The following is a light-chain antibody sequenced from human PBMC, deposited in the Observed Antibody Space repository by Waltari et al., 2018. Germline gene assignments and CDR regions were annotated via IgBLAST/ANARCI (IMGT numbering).Light chain of an antibody. CDR1: QGISAY. J-gene: IGKJ2*03. CDR2: TES. Sequence: DIQLTQSPSFLSASVGDRVTITCRASQGISAYLAWYQQKPGKAPNLLIYTESPLQSGVPSRFSGSGAGTEFTLTISSLQPEDCATYYCQQLNSYPRSFGQGTKLEIK. CDR3: QQLNSYPRS. V-gene: IGKV1-9*01.